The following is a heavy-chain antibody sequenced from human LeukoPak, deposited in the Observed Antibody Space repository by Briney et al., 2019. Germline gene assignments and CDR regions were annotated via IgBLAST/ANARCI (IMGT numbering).Heavy chain of an antibody. CDR3: ARDSRYCSSTSCSSVDY. CDR2: INPSGGST. J-gene: IGHJ4*02. V-gene: IGHV1-46*01. D-gene: IGHD2-2*01. CDR1: GYTFTSYY. Sequence: ASVKVSCKASGYTFTSYYMHWVRQAPGQGLEWMGIINPSGGSTSYAQKFQGRVTMTRDTSTSTVYMELSSLSSEDTAVYYCARDSRYCSSTSCSSVDYWGQGTLVTVSS.